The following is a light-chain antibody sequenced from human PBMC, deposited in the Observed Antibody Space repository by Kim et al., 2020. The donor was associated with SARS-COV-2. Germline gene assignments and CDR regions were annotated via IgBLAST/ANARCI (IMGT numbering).Light chain of an antibody. V-gene: IGKV3-20*01. CDR1: QPVTSNY. CDR3: QQYGSAPFT. J-gene: IGKJ2*01. Sequence: PGAGAPPSCRARQPVTSNYLAWDQQEPGQAPRLLLSGASRRATGIPDRFSGSGSGTDFTLTISRLEPEDFAVYFCQQYGSAPFTFGQGTKLEI. CDR2: GAS.